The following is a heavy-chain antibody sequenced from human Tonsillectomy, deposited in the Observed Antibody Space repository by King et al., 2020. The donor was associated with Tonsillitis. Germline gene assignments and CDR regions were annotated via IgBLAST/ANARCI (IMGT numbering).Heavy chain of an antibody. Sequence: VQLVESGGAWVQPGGSLRLSCAASGFAFSSYAMSWVRQAPGKGPEWVSAITDRVSKTYYADSVEGRLTISRDNSKNTLYLQMNSLRAADTAIYYCARGSWGVGPYYGMDVWGRGTTVTVSS. CDR1: GFAFSSYA. V-gene: IGHV3-23*04. J-gene: IGHJ6*02. CDR3: ARGSWGVGPYYGMDV. D-gene: IGHD1-26*01. CDR2: ITDRVSKT.